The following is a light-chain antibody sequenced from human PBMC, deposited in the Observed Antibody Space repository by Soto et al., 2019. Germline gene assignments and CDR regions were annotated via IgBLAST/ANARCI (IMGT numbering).Light chain of an antibody. Sequence: QSALTQPASVCESPGRSITISCTGTSSDVGNYNYVSWYQQYPGRVPKLLIYMVSNRASGVSNRFSGSKSGNTASLTISGLQAEDEADYFCTSPTPGSLYVFGTGTKVTVL. CDR1: SSDVGNYNY. J-gene: IGLJ1*01. CDR2: MVS. CDR3: TSPTPGSLYV. V-gene: IGLV2-14*01.